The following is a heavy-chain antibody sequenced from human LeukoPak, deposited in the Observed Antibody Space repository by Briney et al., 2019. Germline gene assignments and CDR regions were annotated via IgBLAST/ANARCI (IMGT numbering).Heavy chain of an antibody. Sequence: GGSLRLSCVASGFTFSTYDMHWVRQVTGKGLEWISSIGAAGDTDYPASVKGRFTISRENAKNSLYLQMNSLRAGDTAVYYCVRAGTYYCGSGAFDSWGQGTLVTVSS. J-gene: IGHJ4*02. CDR1: GFTFSTYD. V-gene: IGHV3-13*01. CDR2: IGAAGDT. CDR3: VRAGTYYCGSGAFDS. D-gene: IGHD3-10*01.